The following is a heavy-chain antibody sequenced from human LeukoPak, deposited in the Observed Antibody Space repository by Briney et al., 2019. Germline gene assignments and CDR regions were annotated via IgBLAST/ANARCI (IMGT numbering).Heavy chain of an antibody. J-gene: IGHJ5*02. V-gene: IGHV1-3*01. CDR2: INAGNGNT. Sequence: GASVKVSCKASGYTFTSYAMHWVRQAPGQRLEWMGWINAGNGNTKYSQKFQGRVTITRDTSASTAYMELSSLRSEDTAVYYCARDRGFEKELTGWFDPWGQGTLVTVSS. CDR3: ARDRGFEKELTGWFDP. D-gene: IGHD1-26*01. CDR1: GYTFTSYA.